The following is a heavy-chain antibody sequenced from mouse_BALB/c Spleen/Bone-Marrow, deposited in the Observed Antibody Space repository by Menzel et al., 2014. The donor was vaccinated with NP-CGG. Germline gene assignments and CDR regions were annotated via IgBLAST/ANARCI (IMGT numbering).Heavy chain of an antibody. CDR3: ANWGYYAMDY. Sequence: QVQLQQSGAELVRPGASVTPSCKASGYTFTDYEMHWVKQTPVHGLEWIGTHDPETGGTAYNQKFKDMATLTADKSPTTAYMELRSLTSEDSAVYYCANWGYYAMDYWGQGISVTVSS. J-gene: IGHJ4*01. D-gene: IGHD4-1*01. CDR2: HDPETGGT. CDR1: GYTFTDYE. V-gene: IGHV1-15*01.